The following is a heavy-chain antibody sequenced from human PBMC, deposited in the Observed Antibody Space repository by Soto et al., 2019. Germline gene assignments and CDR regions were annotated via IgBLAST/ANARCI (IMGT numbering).Heavy chain of an antibody. V-gene: IGHV4-34*01. J-gene: IGHJ4*02. Sequence: PSETLSLTCAVYGGSFSGYYWSWIRQPPGKGLEWIGEINHSGSTNYNPSLKSRVTISVDTSKNQFSLKLSSVTAADTAVYYCARGRSPDIVVVPAAIGYFDYWGQGTLVTVSS. CDR2: INHSGST. D-gene: IGHD2-2*02. CDR1: GGSFSGYY. CDR3: ARGRSPDIVVVPAAIGYFDY.